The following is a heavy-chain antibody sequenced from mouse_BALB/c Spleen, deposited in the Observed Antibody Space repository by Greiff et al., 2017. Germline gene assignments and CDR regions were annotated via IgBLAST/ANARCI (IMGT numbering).Heavy chain of an antibody. CDR2: ISYDGSN. J-gene: IGHJ1*01. Sequence: DVKLVESGPGLVKPSQSLSLTCSVTGYSITSGYYWNWIRQFPGNKLEWMGYISYDGSNNYNPSLKNRISITRDTSKNQFFLKLNSVTTEDTATYYCARAVIYWYFDVWGAGTTVTVSS. V-gene: IGHV3-6*02. CDR1: GYSITSGYY. CDR3: ARAVIYWYFDV.